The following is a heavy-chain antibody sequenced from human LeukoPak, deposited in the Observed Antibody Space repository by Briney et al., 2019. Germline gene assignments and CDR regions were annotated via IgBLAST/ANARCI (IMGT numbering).Heavy chain of an antibody. J-gene: IGHJ4*02. CDR2: ISSSSSYI. CDR3: ARTVDTAMVWVDY. CDR1: GFTFSSYS. V-gene: IGHV3-21*01. Sequence: GGSLRLSCAASGFTFSSYSMNWVRQAPGERLEWVSSISSSSSYIYYADSVKGRFTISRDDAKNSLFLQMNSLRAEDTAVYYCARTVDTAMVWVDYWGQGTLVTVSS. D-gene: IGHD5-18*01.